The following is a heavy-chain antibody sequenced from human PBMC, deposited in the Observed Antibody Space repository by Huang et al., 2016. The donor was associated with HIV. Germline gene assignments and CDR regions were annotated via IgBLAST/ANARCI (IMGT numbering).Heavy chain of an antibody. CDR2: ITPICDKT. CDR1: GGTFSSYV. CDR3: ATGPRGSGSFN. Sequence: QVQLVQSGAEVKKPGSSVKVSCKASGGTFSSYVISWVRQAPGKGLEWMGGITPICDKTNYAQKCQGRVTIIADESTRTAYMEMSSLRPEDTATYYCATGPRGSGSFNWGQGTLVIVSS. V-gene: IGHV1-69*01. J-gene: IGHJ4*02. D-gene: IGHD1-26*01.